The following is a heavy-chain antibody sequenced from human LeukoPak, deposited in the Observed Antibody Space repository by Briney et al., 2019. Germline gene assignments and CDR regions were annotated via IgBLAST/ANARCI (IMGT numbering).Heavy chain of an antibody. D-gene: IGHD6-6*01. Sequence: AGSLRLSCAASGFSLDDLGMTWVRQVPGKGLEWVAGSNWNGASTGYADSVRGRFTISRDNAKNSLYLQMNSLRAEDTALYYCARAVCPTIKFCDSSYFMDVWGKGTTVNVS. CDR3: ARAVCPTIKFCDSSYFMDV. V-gene: IGHV3-20*04. J-gene: IGHJ6*03. CDR1: GFSLDDLG. CDR2: SNWNGAST.